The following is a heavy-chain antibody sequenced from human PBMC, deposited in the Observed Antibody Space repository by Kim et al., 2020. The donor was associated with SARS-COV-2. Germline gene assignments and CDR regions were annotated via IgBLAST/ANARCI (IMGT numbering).Heavy chain of an antibody. J-gene: IGHJ3*02. CDR1: GGSISSSSYY. Sequence: SETLSLTCTVSGGSISSSSYYWGWIRQPPGKGLEWIGSIYYSGSTYYNPSLKSRVTISVDTSKNQFSLKLSSVTAADTAVYYCARRRVSAVPAAILGQKRWFLDAFDIWGQGTMVTVSS. CDR3: ARRRVSAVPAAILGQKRWFLDAFDI. CDR2: IYYSGST. D-gene: IGHD2-2*02. V-gene: IGHV4-39*01.